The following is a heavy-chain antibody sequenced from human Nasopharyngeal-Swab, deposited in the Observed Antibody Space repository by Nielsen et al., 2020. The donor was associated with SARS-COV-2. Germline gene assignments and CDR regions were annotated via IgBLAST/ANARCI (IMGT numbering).Heavy chain of an antibody. Sequence: GESLKISCAASGFTFSSYAMHWVRQAPGKGLEWVAVISYDGSNRYYADSVKGRFTISRDNSKNTLYLQMNGLRAEDTAVYYCARDEGCFDYWGQGTLVTVSS. CDR2: ISYDGSNR. D-gene: IGHD2-15*01. J-gene: IGHJ4*02. CDR1: GFTFSSYA. V-gene: IGHV3-30-3*01. CDR3: ARDEGCFDY.